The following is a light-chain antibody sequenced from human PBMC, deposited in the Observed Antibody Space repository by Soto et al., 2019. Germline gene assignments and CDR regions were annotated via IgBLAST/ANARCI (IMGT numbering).Light chain of an antibody. CDR1: TGAVTSGYY. V-gene: IGLV7-43*01. Sequence: QAVVTQEPSLTVSPGGTVTLTCATSTGAVTSGYYPNWFQQKPGRAHRALIYSTNNKYSWTPARFSGSLLGGKAALTLSGVQPEDEADYYCLLYYGGQLGVFGGGTKLTVL. J-gene: IGLJ3*02. CDR3: LLYYGGQLGV. CDR2: STN.